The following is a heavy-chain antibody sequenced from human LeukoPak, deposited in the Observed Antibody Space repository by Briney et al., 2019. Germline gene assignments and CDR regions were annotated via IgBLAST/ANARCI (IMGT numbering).Heavy chain of an antibody. CDR3: ARDYDSSGSEY. Sequence: ASVKISCKTSGYTFTSYKVYWVRQVPGQGLEWMGIINPSGGSTSYAQKIQGRVTVTRDTSTRTVYRELSSLRSEDTAVYYCARDYDSSGSEYWGQGTLVTVSS. V-gene: IGHV1-46*01. CDR2: INPSGGST. CDR1: GYTFTSYK. D-gene: IGHD3-22*01. J-gene: IGHJ4*02.